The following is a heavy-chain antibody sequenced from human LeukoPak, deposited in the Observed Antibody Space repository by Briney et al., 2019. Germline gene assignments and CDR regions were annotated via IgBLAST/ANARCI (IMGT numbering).Heavy chain of an antibody. D-gene: IGHD3-22*01. CDR3: ARDSPDYYDSSGYYARAEYFQH. J-gene: IGHJ1*01. Sequence: SETLSLTCTVSGGSISSGSYYWSWIRQPAGKELEWIGRIYTSGSTNYNPSLKSRVTISVDTSKNQFSLKLSSVTAADTAVYYCARDSPDYYDSSGYYARAEYFQHWGQGTLVTVSS. CDR2: IYTSGST. V-gene: IGHV4-61*02. CDR1: GGSISSGSYY.